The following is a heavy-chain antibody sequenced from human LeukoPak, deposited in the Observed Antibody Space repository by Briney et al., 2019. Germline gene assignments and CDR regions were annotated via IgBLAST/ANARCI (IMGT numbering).Heavy chain of an antibody. CDR1: GFRFSSNW. J-gene: IGHJ4*02. Sequence: GGSLRLSCAASGFRFSSNWMSWVRLAPGKGLEWVANIKEDGTETYYVDSVKGRFTISRDNAKNSLYLQMNSLRVEDTAVYYCAKEGRSLQTYWGQGTLVTVSS. CDR2: IKEDGTET. D-gene: IGHD5-24*01. CDR3: AKEGRSLQTY. V-gene: IGHV3-7*03.